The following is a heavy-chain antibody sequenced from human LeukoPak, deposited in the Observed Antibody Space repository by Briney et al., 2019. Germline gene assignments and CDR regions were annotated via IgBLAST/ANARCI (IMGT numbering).Heavy chain of an antibody. CDR2: ISSNGGST. D-gene: IGHD5-18*01. CDR1: GFTFSSYA. V-gene: IGHV3-64*01. Sequence: PGGSLRLSCAASGFTFSSYAMHWVRQAPGKGLEYVSAISSNGGSTYYANSVKGRFTISRDNSKNTLYLQMGSLRAEDMAVYYCARAPVQLWFLDYWGQGTLVTVSS. J-gene: IGHJ4*02. CDR3: ARAPVQLWFLDY.